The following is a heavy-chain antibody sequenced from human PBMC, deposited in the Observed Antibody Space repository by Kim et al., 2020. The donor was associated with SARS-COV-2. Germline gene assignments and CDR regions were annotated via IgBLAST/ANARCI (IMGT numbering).Heavy chain of an antibody. V-gene: IGHV3-7*01. J-gene: IGHJ4*02. CDR1: GFTFSSYW. Sequence: GGSLRLSCAASGFTFSSYWMSWVRQAPGKGLEWVANIKQDGSEKYYVDSVKGRFTISRDNAKNSLYLQMNSLRAEDTAVYYCARDLWELTSGFDYWGQGTLVTVSS. D-gene: IGHD1-26*01. CDR3: ARDLWELTSGFDY. CDR2: IKQDGSEK.